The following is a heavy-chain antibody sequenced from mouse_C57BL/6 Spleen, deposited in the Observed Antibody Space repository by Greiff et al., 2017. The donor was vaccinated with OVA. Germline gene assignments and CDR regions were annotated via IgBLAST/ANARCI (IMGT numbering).Heavy chain of an antibody. J-gene: IGHJ1*03. Sequence: QVQLKQPGAELVKPGASVKLSCKASGYTFTSYWMHWVKQRPGQGLEWIGMIHPNSGSTNYNEKFKSKATLTVDKSSSTAYMQLSSLTSEDSAVYYCATYYYGSSLDYWYFDVWGTGTTVTVSS. CDR1: GYTFTSYW. CDR2: IHPNSGST. D-gene: IGHD1-1*01. CDR3: ATYYYGSSLDYWYFDV. V-gene: IGHV1-64*01.